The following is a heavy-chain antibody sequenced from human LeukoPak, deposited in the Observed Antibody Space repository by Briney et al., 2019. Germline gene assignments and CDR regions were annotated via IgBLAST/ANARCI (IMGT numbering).Heavy chain of an antibody. CDR1: GYSISSGYY. CDR3: ARRDASRSSGYYYNWFDP. CDR2: IYHSRST. Sequence: PSETLSLTCAVSGYSISSGYYWGWIRQPPGKGLGWIGSIYHSRSTYYNPSLKSRATISVDTSNNHFSLKLSSVTAADTPVYYCARRDASRSSGYYYNWFDPWGQGTRVSVFS. J-gene: IGHJ5*02. D-gene: IGHD3-22*01. V-gene: IGHV4-38-2*01.